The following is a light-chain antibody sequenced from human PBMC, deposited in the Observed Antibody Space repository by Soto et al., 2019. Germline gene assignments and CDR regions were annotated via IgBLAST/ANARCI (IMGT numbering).Light chain of an antibody. CDR1: QNVSSTY. Sequence: EIVLTQSPGTLSLSPGERATFSCRASQNVSSTYLSWCQQKPGQAPRLLIYGTSSRATGIPDRFSGSGSGTDFTLTISRLEPEDFAVYFCQQYGDSPRYTFGQGTKLEI. V-gene: IGKV3-20*01. J-gene: IGKJ2*01. CDR3: QQYGDSPRYT. CDR2: GTS.